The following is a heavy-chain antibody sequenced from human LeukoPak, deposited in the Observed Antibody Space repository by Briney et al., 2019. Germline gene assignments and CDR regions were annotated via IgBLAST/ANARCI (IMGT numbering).Heavy chain of an antibody. D-gene: IGHD6-19*01. CDR1: GFTFSSYG. J-gene: IGHJ4*02. CDR3: AKRGGESNGWGAFDY. CDR2: IRYDGSNK. V-gene: IGHV3-30*02. Sequence: PGGSLRLSCAASGFTFSSYGMHWVRQAPGKGLEWVAFIRYDGSNKYYADSVKGRFTISRDNSKNTLYLQMNSLRAEDTAVYYCAKRGGESNGWGAFDYWGQGTLVTVSS.